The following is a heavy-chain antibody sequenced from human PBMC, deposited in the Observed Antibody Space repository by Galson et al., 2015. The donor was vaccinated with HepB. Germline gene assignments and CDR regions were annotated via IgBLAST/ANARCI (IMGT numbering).Heavy chain of an antibody. CDR1: GDSVSSNSAA. CDR2: TYYRSKWYN. J-gene: IGHJ5*02. D-gene: IGHD6-13*01. CDR3: AREVVYGSSWYVNGPFDP. V-gene: IGHV6-1*01. Sequence: CAISGDSVSSNSAAWNWIRQSPSRGLEWLGRTYYRSKWYNDYAVSVKSRITISPDTSKNQFSLRLNSVTPEDTAVYYCAREVVYGSSWYVNGPFDPWGQGTLVTVSS.